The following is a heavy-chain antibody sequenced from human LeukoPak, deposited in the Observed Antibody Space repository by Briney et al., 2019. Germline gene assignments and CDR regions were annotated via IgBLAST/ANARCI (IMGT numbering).Heavy chain of an antibody. CDR3: ARGKTGYSYGCNY. D-gene: IGHD5-18*01. Sequence: GGSLRLSCAASGFTFSSYAMHWVRQAPGKGLEWVAVISYDGSNKYYADSVKGRFTISRDNSKNTPYLQMNSLRAEDTAVYYCARGKTGYSYGCNYWGQGTLVTVSS. CDR1: GFTFSSYA. V-gene: IGHV3-30*04. CDR2: ISYDGSNK. J-gene: IGHJ4*02.